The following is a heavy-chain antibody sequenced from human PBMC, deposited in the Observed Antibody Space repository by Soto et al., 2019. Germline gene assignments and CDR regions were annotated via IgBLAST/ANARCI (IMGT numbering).Heavy chain of an antibody. D-gene: IGHD3-16*01. Sequence: GGSLRLSCAASGFTFSTYAMSWVRQAPGKGLEWVSTISGNGGSTYYADSVKGRFTISRDNSKNTLYLQMNSLRAEDTALYYCAKDSSGGRRRIGGLSGYFDYWGQGTLVTVSS. CDR3: AKDSSGGRRRIGGLSGYFDY. V-gene: IGHV3-23*01. CDR1: GFTFSTYA. J-gene: IGHJ4*02. CDR2: ISGNGGST.